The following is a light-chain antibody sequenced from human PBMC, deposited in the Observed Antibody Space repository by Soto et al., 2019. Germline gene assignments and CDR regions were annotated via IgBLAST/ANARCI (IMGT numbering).Light chain of an antibody. Sequence: DIVMTQSPDSLAVSLGERATINCKSSQSVLSSSNNQNHLAWYQQKPGQPPRLLIYWASTRESGVPDRFSGGGSGTDFTLTISSLQAEDVAVHYCQQYYTTPLTFGGGTKVEI. CDR2: WAS. CDR3: QQYYTTPLT. CDR1: QSVLSSSNNQNH. V-gene: IGKV4-1*01. J-gene: IGKJ4*01.